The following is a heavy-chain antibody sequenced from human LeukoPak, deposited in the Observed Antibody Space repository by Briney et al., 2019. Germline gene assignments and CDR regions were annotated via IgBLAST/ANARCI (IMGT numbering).Heavy chain of an antibody. CDR1: GFTFSSYW. Sequence: GGSLRLSCAASGFTFSSYWMSWVRQAPGKGLEWVANIKQDGSEKYYVDSVKGRFTISRDNAKNSLYLQMNSLRAEDTAVYYCARRGSYGSYYFDYWGKGTLVTVSS. V-gene: IGHV3-7*01. D-gene: IGHD1-26*01. CDR3: ARRGSYGSYYFDY. CDR2: IKQDGSEK. J-gene: IGHJ4*02.